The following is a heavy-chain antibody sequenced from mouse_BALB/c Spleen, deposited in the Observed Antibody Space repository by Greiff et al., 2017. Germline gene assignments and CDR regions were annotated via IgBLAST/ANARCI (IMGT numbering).Heavy chain of an antibody. D-gene: IGHD1-1*01. CDR3: ASFYYYGSSYWYFDV. Sequence: EVKLLESGGGLVQPGGSLKLSCAASGFDFSRYWMSWVRQAPGKGLEWIGEINPDSSTINYTPSLKDKFIISRDNAKNTLYLQMSKVRSEDTALYYCASFYYYGSSYWYFDVWGAGTTVTVSS. V-gene: IGHV4-1*02. CDR2: INPDSSTI. CDR1: GFDFSRYW. J-gene: IGHJ1*01.